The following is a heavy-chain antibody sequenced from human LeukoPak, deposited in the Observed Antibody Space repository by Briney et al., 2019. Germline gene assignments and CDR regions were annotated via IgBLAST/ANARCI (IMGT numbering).Heavy chain of an antibody. J-gene: IGHJ4*02. CDR3: ARANRYDLYFDY. CDR1: GGSISDYF. V-gene: IGHV4-59*01. D-gene: IGHD5-12*01. Sequence: SETLSLTCTVSGGSISDYFWSWIRQPPGKGLEWIGYIYYSGSTNYNPSLKSRVTISVGTSKNQFSLKLSSVTAADTAVYYCARANRYDLYFDYWGQGTLVTVSS. CDR2: IYYSGST.